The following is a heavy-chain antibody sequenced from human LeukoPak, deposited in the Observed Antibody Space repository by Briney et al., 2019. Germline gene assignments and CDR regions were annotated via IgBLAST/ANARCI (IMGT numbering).Heavy chain of an antibody. CDR1: GFTFDDYG. Sequence: GGSLRLSCAASGFTFDDYGMSWVRQGPGKGLEWVSATDRNGDSTGYADSVKGRFTISRDNAKNSLYLQMNSLRPEDTALYYCARDHKGGDCADAFDLWGHGTMVTVSS. J-gene: IGHJ3*01. CDR3: ARDHKGGDCADAFDL. D-gene: IGHD3-16*01. V-gene: IGHV3-20*04. CDR2: TDRNGDST.